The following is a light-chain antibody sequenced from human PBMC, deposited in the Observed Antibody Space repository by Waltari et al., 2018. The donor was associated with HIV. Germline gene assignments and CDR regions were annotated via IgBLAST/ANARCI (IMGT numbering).Light chain of an antibody. Sequence: SYEVTQTPSVFVSPGQTASIPCPGEAVNSKYVCWYQLRPGQSPSLVMYEDSNRPSGIPVRFSGSNSGNTATLTISGTQVTDEADYYCQVCDSSPGTVVFGGGTKLTVL. J-gene: IGLJ2*01. CDR2: EDS. CDR1: AVNSKY. CDR3: QVCDSSPGTVV. V-gene: IGLV3-1*01.